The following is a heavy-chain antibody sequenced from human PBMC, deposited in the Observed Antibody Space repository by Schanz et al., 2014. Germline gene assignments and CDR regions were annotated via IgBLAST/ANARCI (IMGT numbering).Heavy chain of an antibody. V-gene: IGHV3-66*01. D-gene: IGHD3-22*01. J-gene: IGHJ4*02. CDR3: ARVHHYDPSGWGYFDY. CDR1: GFTVSSNH. Sequence: EGQLAESGGGLVQPGGSLRLSCAVSGFTVSSNHMSWVRQAPGKGLEWVSVIYSGIGAYYADSVKDRFTVSRDNSKNTVYLQMNRPRAEDTAVYYCARVHHYDPSGWGYFDYCGQGALVTVSS. CDR2: IYSGIGA.